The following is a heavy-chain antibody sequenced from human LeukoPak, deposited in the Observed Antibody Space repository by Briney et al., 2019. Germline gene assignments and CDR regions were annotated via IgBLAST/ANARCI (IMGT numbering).Heavy chain of an antibody. V-gene: IGHV1-69*05. D-gene: IGHD6-19*01. CDR1: GGTFSSYA. CDR3: ARPVAGTEAFDI. Sequence: GASVKVSCTASGGTFSSYAISWVREAPGQGLEWMGRIIPIFGTANYAQKFQGRVTITTDESTSTAYMELSSLRSEDTAVYYCARPVAGTEAFDIWGQETSVTASS. J-gene: IGHJ3*02. CDR2: IIPIFGTA.